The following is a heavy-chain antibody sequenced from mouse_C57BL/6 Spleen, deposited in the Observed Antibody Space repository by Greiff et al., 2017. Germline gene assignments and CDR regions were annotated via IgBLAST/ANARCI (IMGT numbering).Heavy chain of an antibody. CDR1: GFSINSDCY. V-gene: IGHV3-3*01. CDR3: ARSSTDYYARDY. J-gene: IGHJ4*01. CDR2: TFYSCIT. Sequence: EVKLVESGPSLVRPSQTLSLTCTVTGFSINSDCYWIWIRQFPGNKLEYIGYTFYSCITYYNPSLASRTYITRDTSKNKFSLKLSSVTTEDTATYYCARSSTDYYARDYWGQGTSATVTS. D-gene: IGHD1-1*01.